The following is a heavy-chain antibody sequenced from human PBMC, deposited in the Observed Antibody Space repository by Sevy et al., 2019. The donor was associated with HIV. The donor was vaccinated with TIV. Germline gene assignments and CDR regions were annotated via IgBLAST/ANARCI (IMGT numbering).Heavy chain of an antibody. CDR2: ISSSSSYI. V-gene: IGHV3-21*01. D-gene: IGHD6-19*01. CDR1: GFTFSSYS. CDR3: ARDSSGPDYYYYYYMDV. J-gene: IGHJ6*03. Sequence: GGSLRFSCAASGFTFSSYSMKWVRQAPGKGLEWVSSISSSSSYIYYADSVKGRFTISRDNAKNSLYLQMNSLRAEDTAVYYCARDSSGPDYYYYYYMDVWGKGTTLTVSS.